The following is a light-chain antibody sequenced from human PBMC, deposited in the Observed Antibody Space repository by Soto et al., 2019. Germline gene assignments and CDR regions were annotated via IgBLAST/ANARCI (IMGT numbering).Light chain of an antibody. CDR1: SSDVGAYDY. CDR2: EIN. V-gene: IGLV2-8*01. Sequence: QSVLTQPPSASGSPGQSVTISCTGTSSDVGAYDYVSWYQQHPGKAPKLMIYEINKRPSGVPDRFSGSKSGNTASLTVSGLQAEDEADYYCSSFAGSHNFPYVFGPGTKVT. J-gene: IGLJ1*01. CDR3: SSFAGSHNFPYV.